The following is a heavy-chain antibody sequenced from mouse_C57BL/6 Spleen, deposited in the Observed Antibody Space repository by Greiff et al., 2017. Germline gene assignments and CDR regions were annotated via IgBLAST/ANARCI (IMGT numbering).Heavy chain of an antibody. Sequence: VQLQQSGAELVKPGASVKMFCKASGYTFTSYWITWVKQRPGQGLEWIGDIYPGSGSTNYNEKFKSKATLTVDTSSSTAYMQLSSLTSEDSAVYYCASCCDYDWYCDSWCQGTTLTVSS. CDR1: GYTFTSYW. CDR2: IYPGSGST. CDR3: ASCCDYDWYCDS. V-gene: IGHV1-55*01. D-gene: IGHD2-4*01. J-gene: IGHJ2*01.